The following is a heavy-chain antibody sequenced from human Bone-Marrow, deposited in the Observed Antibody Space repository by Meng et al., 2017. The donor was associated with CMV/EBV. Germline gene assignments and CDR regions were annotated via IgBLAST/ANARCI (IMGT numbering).Heavy chain of an antibody. CDR3: ARDRWGSGSYGEGEFDY. Sequence: SETLSLTCTVSGGSISSSSYYWGRIRQPPGKGLEWSGSIYYSGSTYYNPSLKSRVTISVDTSKTQFYLKLSSVIDADTAVYYCARDRWGSGSYGEGEFDYWGQGTLVTVSS. D-gene: IGHD1-26*01. CDR2: IYYSGST. CDR1: GGSISSSSYY. J-gene: IGHJ4*02. V-gene: IGHV4-39*07.